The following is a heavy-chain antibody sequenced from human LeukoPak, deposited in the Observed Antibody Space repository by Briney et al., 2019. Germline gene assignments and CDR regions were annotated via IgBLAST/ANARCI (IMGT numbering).Heavy chain of an antibody. CDR3: ARGGIQWLIRGGTFDI. D-gene: IGHD5-12*01. CDR1: GGSMSSSSYY. J-gene: IGHJ3*02. V-gene: IGHV4-39*07. CDR2: LYYSGST. Sequence: SETLSLTCTVSGGSMSSSSYYWTWTRQPPGEGLEWIGSLYYSGSTYYNPSLKSRVTISIDTSKSQFSLNLSSVTAADTAVYYCARGGIQWLIRGGTFDIWGQGTMVTVSS.